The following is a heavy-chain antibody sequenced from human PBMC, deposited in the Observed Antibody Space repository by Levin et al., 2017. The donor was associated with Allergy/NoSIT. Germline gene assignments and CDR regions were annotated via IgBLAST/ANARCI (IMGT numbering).Heavy chain of an antibody. Sequence: SETLSLTCAVYGGSFSGYYWSWIRQPPGKGLEWIGEINHSGSTNYNPSLKRRVTISVDTSKNQFSLKLSSVTAADTAVYYCARGRFTVTTWGAFDIWGQGTMVTVSA. CDR1: GGSFSGYY. CDR3: ARGRFTVTTWGAFDI. CDR2: INHSGST. D-gene: IGHD4-17*01. V-gene: IGHV4-34*01. J-gene: IGHJ3*02.